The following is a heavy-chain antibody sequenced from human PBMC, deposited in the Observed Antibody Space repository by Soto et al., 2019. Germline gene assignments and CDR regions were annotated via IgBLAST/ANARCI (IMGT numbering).Heavy chain of an antibody. CDR1: GFTFDDYA. CDR2: ISWNSGSI. J-gene: IGHJ4*02. V-gene: IGHV3-9*01. Sequence: PGGSLRLSCAASGFTFDDYAMHWVRQAPGKGLEWVSGISWNSGSIGYADSVKGRFTISRDNAKNSLYLQMNSLRAEDTALYYCAKDGDDILTGVNRYFDYWGQGTLVTVSS. CDR3: AKDGDDILTGVNRYFDY. D-gene: IGHD3-9*01.